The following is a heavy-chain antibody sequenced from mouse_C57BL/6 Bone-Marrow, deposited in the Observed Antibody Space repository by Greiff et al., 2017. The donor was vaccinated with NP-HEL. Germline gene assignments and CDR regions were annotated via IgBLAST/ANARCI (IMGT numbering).Heavy chain of an antibody. V-gene: IGHV1-69*01. CDR2: IDPSDSYT. D-gene: IGHD1-1*02. CDR1: GYTFTSYW. Sequence: QVQLQQPGAELVMPGASVKLSCKASGYTFTSYWMHWVKQRPGQGLEWIGEIDPSDSYTNYNQKFKGKSTLTVDKSSSTAYMQLSSLTSEDSAVYYCARSGRWAWFAYWGQGTLVTVSA. J-gene: IGHJ3*01. CDR3: ARSGRWAWFAY.